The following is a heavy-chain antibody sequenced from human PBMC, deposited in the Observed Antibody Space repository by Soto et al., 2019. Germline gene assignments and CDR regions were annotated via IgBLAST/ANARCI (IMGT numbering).Heavy chain of an antibody. CDR3: ARGPHYYESGSPSWSTTD. V-gene: IGHV4-59*01. CDR1: GGFISNYY. Sequence: SETLSLTCTVSGGFISNYYWSWVRQSPGKGLEWIGYIYYSGTTNYNPSLKSRVTILLDMSKNQFSLRLRSVTAADTAVYYCARGPHYYESGSPSWSTTDWGQGTLVTVSS. D-gene: IGHD3-10*01. CDR2: IYYSGTT. J-gene: IGHJ4*02.